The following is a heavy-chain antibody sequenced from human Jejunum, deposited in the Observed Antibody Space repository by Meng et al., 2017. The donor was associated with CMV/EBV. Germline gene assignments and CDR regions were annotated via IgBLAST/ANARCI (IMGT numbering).Heavy chain of an antibody. Sequence: VSGGSVSRYFWSWIRQPPGEGLEWIGYIYYSGSTNYNPSLKSRVTISVDTSKNQFSLKLSSVTAADTAVYYCARDLTREVTWGFDPWGQGTLVTVSS. CDR3: ARDLTREVTWGFDP. V-gene: IGHV4-59*02. CDR2: IYYSGST. J-gene: IGHJ5*02. CDR1: GGSVSRYF. D-gene: IGHD7-27*01.